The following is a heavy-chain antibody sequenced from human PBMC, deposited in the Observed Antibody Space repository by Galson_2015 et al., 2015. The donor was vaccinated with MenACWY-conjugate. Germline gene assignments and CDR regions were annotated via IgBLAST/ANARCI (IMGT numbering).Heavy chain of an antibody. J-gene: IGHJ4*02. CDR2: IWYDGSSK. CDR3: ASVHSLAAAVDY. V-gene: IGHV3-33*01. CDR1: GFTFSSYG. D-gene: IGHD6-13*01. Sequence: SLRLSCAASGFTFSSYGMHWVRQAPGKGLEWVAVIWYDGSSKYYADSVKGRFTISRDNSKNTLYLQMNSLRAEDTAVYYCASVHSLAAAVDYWGQGTLVTVSS.